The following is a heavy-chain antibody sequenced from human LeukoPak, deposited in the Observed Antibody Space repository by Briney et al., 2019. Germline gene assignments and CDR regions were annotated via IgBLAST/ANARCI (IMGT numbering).Heavy chain of an antibody. Sequence: GRSLRLSCAASGFTFGDYAMHWVRQAPGKGLEWISGISWNSGSIGYADSVKGRFTISRDNAKNSLYLQMNSLRAEDTALYYCAKGAKEGWLHQYYFDYWGQGTLVTVSS. CDR1: GFTFGDYA. V-gene: IGHV3-9*01. CDR2: ISWNSGSI. D-gene: IGHD5-24*01. CDR3: AKGAKEGWLHQYYFDY. J-gene: IGHJ4*02.